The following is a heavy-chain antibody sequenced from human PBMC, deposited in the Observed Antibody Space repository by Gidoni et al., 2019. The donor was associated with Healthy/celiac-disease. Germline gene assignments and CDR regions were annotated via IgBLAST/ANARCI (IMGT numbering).Heavy chain of an antibody. D-gene: IGHD5-12*01. J-gene: IGHJ4*02. CDR3: ARDETGMATMEADY. CDR2: INSDGSST. Sequence: EVQLVESGGGLVQPGGSLRLCCAASGFTFSSYWMHWVRQAPGKGLVWVSRINSDGSSTSYADSVKGRFTISRDNAKNTLYLQMNSLRAEDTAVYYCARDETGMATMEADYWGQGTLVTVSS. V-gene: IGHV3-74*01. CDR1: GFTFSSYW.